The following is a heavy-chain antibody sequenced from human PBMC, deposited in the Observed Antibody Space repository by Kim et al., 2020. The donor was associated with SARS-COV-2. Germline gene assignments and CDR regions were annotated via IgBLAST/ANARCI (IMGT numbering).Heavy chain of an antibody. CDR1: GFTFSSYW. Sequence: GGSLRLSCAASGFTFSSYWMHWVRQAPGKGLVWVSRINSDGSSTSYADSVKGRFTISRDNAKNTLYLQMNSLRAEDTAVYYCARARPYYDILTGYYSALPPYYFDYWGQGTLVTVSS. D-gene: IGHD3-9*01. V-gene: IGHV3-74*01. J-gene: IGHJ4*02. CDR2: INSDGSST. CDR3: ARARPYYDILTGYYSALPPYYFDY.